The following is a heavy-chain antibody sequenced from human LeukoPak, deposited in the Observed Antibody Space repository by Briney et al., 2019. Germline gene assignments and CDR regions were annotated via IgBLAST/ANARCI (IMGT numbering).Heavy chain of an antibody. CDR1: GGSFTTYY. J-gene: IGHJ4*02. V-gene: IGHV4-34*01. Sequence: PSETLSLTCAVYGGSFTTYYGTWIRQPPGKGLEWIGEINLRGTTNYNPSLKGRVTISLDTSKNQFSLKLTSVTAADTAVYYCASSTYSSSWYGATTYFDYWGQGTLVTVSS. CDR3: ASSTYSSSWYGATTYFDY. D-gene: IGHD6-13*01. CDR2: INLRGTT.